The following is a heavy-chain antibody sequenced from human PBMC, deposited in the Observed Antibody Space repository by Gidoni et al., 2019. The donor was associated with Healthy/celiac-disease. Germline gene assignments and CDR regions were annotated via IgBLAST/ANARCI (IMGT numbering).Heavy chain of an antibody. Sequence: ETLSLTCTVSGGSISSSSYYWGWIRQPPGKGLEWIGSIYYSGSTYYNPSLKSRVTISVDTSKNQFSLKLSSVTAADTAVYYCASRIAARPDYYYGMDVWGQGTTVTVSS. CDR1: GGSISSSSYY. CDR2: IYYSGST. D-gene: IGHD6-6*01. CDR3: ASRIAARPDYYYGMDV. V-gene: IGHV4-39*01. J-gene: IGHJ6*02.